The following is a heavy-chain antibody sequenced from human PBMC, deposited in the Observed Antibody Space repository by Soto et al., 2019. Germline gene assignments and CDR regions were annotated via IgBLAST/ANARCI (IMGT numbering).Heavy chain of an antibody. CDR2: ISAYNGNT. CDR3: ARVSGYSGPVEVDYYYYYGMDV. CDR1: GYTFTSYG. D-gene: IGHD5-12*01. Sequence: ASVKVSCKASGYTFTSYGISWVRQAPGQGLEWMGWISAYNGNTNYAQKLQGRVTMTTDTSTSTAYMELRSLRSDDTAVYYCARVSGYSGPVEVDYYYYYGMDVWGQGTTVTSP. J-gene: IGHJ6*02. V-gene: IGHV1-18*01.